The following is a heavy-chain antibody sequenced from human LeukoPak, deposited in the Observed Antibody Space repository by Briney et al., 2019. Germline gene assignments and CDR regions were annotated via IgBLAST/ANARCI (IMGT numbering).Heavy chain of an antibody. J-gene: IGHJ4*02. CDR3: ATDKGYRADLTFDY. D-gene: IGHD6-13*01. CDR2: IYSGDTT. Sequence: GGSLSLSCAASGFTVSSNFMSWVRQAPGKGLEWVSVIYSGDTTNYADSVKGRFTISRDDSKNTLYLEMNNLRDEDTAVYYCATDKGYRADLTFDYRGQGILVSVSS. V-gene: IGHV3-66*01. CDR1: GFTVSSNF.